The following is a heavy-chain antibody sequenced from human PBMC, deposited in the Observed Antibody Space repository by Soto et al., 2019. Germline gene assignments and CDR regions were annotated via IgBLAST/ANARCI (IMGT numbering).Heavy chain of an antibody. V-gene: IGHV3-7*02. D-gene: IGHD6-25*01. CDR1: GFTFSSRW. J-gene: IGHJ4*02. Sequence: EVRLVESGGGLVQPGGSLRLSCEASGFTFSSRWMTWVRQGPGKGLEWVANIHEDKNAKDYVDSVKGRFTISRDNAKNYLYLQRSSLRDEDTAVYYCATHDGPAAAGLVLDFWGQGALVIVSS. CDR2: IHEDKNAK. CDR3: ATHDGPAAAGLVLDF.